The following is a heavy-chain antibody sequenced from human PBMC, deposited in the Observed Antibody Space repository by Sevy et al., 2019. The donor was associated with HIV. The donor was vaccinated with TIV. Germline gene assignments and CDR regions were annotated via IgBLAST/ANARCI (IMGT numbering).Heavy chain of an antibody. Sequence: GGSLRLSCAASGFNFNNYGMHWVRQAPGKGLEWVAVTWYDGINRFYGDSVKGRFTISRVNSKNTLYLQMDSRRVEDTAVYYCARDNLLPIMVSMVRGALSFYFDYWGQGTLVTVSS. V-gene: IGHV3-33*01. CDR1: GFNFNNYG. CDR3: ARDNLLPIMVSMVRGALSFYFDY. J-gene: IGHJ4*02. D-gene: IGHD3-10*01. CDR2: TWYDGINR.